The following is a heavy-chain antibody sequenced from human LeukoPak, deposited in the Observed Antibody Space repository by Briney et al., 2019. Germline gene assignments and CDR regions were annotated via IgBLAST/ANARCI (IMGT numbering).Heavy chain of an antibody. J-gene: IGHJ6*02. CDR3: AQAGAAPYYYYGMDV. V-gene: IGHV4-34*01. CDR1: GGSISSYY. CDR2: INHSGST. D-gene: IGHD6-13*01. Sequence: SETLSLTCTVSGGSISSYYWSWIRQPPGKGLEWIGEINHSGSTNYNPSLKSRVTISVDTSKNQFSLKLSSVTAADTAVYYCAQAGAAPYYYYGMDVWGQGTTVTVSS.